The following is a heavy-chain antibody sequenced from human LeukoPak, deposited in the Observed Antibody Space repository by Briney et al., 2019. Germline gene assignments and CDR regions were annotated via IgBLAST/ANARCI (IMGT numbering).Heavy chain of an antibody. CDR2: IYYTGST. D-gene: IGHD3-9*01. Sequence: SETLSLTCTVSGGSMSTYYWTWIRQPPGKGLEWIGFIYYTGSTNYNPSLKSRVTISVDTSKNQFSLKLSSVTAADTAVYYCARVNWLYNWFDPWGQGTLVTVSS. V-gene: IGHV4-59*01. J-gene: IGHJ5*02. CDR1: GGSMSTYY. CDR3: ARVNWLYNWFDP.